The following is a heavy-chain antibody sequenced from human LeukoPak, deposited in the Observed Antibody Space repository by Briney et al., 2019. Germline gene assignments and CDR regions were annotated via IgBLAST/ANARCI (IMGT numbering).Heavy chain of an antibody. CDR2: IKQAASET. J-gene: IGHJ4*02. CDR3: ARNNPVYYDSSGYYYDTDY. D-gene: IGHD3-22*01. Sequence: XGSLRLSCAASGFTFSSYWMTWVRQAPGKGLEWVAIIKQAASETYYVGSEKGRFTISRDNANNSLYLQMNSLRAEDTAVYYCARNNPVYYDSSGYYYDTDYWGQGTLVTVSS. CDR1: GFTFSSYW. V-gene: IGHV3-7*01.